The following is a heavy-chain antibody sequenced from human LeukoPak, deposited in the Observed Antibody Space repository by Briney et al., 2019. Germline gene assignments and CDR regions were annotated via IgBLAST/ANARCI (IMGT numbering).Heavy chain of an antibody. Sequence: PSETLSLTCTVSGGSISSYYWSWIRQPPGKGLEWIGYIYTSGSTNYNPSLKSRVTISVDTSKNRFSLKLSSVTAADTAVYYCARRLEYSSSFSWFDPWGQGTLVTVSS. J-gene: IGHJ5*02. CDR2: IYTSGST. CDR3: ARRLEYSSSFSWFDP. D-gene: IGHD6-6*01. V-gene: IGHV4-4*09. CDR1: GGSISSYY.